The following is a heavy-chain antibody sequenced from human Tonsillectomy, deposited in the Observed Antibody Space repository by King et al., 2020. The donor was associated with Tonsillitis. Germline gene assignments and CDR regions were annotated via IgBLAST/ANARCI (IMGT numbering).Heavy chain of an antibody. D-gene: IGHD6-13*01. Sequence: QLVQSGAEVKKPGASVKVSCKASGYTFTSYYMHWVRQAPGQGLEWMGLINPSGGSTSYAQKFQGRVTMTRDTSTSTVYMELSSLRSEDTAVYYCARDQAAAGPTPNWYFDLWGRGTLVTVSS. CDR1: GYTFTSYY. CDR2: INPSGGST. J-gene: IGHJ2*01. CDR3: ARDQAAAGPTPNWYFDL. V-gene: IGHV1-46*01.